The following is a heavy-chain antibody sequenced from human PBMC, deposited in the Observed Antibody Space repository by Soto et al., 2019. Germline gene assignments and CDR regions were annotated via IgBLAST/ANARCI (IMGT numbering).Heavy chain of an antibody. CDR2: ISYDGSNK. Sequence: GGSLRLSCAASGFTFSSYAMHWVRQAPGKGLEWVAVISYDGSNKYYADSVKGRFTISRDNSKNTLYLQMNSLGAEDTAVYYCARDWWYCSSTSCPPGCFDYWGQGTLVT. V-gene: IGHV3-30-3*01. CDR1: GFTFSSYA. J-gene: IGHJ4*02. CDR3: ARDWWYCSSTSCPPGCFDY. D-gene: IGHD2-2*01.